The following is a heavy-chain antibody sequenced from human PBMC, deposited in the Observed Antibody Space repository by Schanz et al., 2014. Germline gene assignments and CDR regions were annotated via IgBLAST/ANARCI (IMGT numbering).Heavy chain of an antibody. J-gene: IGHJ3*02. D-gene: IGHD3-10*01. CDR3: AKGRFGELSAFDI. CDR2: FIYIGGNT. CDR1: GFSFGTYA. V-gene: IGHV3-23*01. Sequence: EVHLLESGGGLVQPGGSLRLSCAASGFSFGTYAMSWVRQAPGKGLEWVSFIYIGGNTYYADSVKGRFTISRDNAKNTLYLQMNTLRAEDTAVYYCAKGRFGELSAFDIWGQGTMVTVSS.